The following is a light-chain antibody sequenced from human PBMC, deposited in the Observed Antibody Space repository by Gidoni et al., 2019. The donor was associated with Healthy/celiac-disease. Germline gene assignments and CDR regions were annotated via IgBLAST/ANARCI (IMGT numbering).Light chain of an antibody. CDR3: SSYAGSNNLYV. CDR1: SSDVGGYNY. Sequence: SALPHPPPASGSPGRSATIPCTGTSSDVGGYNYVSWYQQHPGKAPKLMIYEVSKRPSGVPDRFSGSKSGNTASLTVSGLQAEDEADYYSSSYAGSNNLYVFGTGTKVTVL. CDR2: EVS. V-gene: IGLV2-8*01. J-gene: IGLJ1*01.